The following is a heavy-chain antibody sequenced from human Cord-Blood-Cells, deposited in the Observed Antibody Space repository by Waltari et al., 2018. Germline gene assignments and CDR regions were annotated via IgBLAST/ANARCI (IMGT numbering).Heavy chain of an antibody. CDR2: IDYSGSS. CDR3: ARGPPEWEHYYGMDV. J-gene: IGHJ6*02. V-gene: IGHV4-31*03. Sequence: QVQLQESGPGLVKPSQTLSLTCTVSGGSISSGGYYLSWIRQHPGKGLEWIGYIDYSGSSYYNPSLKSRVTISVDTSKNQFSLKLSSVTAADTAVYYCARGPPEWEHYYGMDVWGQGTTVTVSS. CDR1: GGSISSGGYY. D-gene: IGHD1-26*01.